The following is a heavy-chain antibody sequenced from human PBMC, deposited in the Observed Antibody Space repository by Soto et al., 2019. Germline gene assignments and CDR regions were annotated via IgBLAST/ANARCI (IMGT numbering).Heavy chain of an antibody. CDR1: GDSISDSRL. V-gene: IGHV4-4*02. CDR2: ISHSGNT. J-gene: IGHJ4*02. Sequence: QVQLQESGPGLVKPSGTLSLTCAVSGDSISDSRLWSWVRRPPGKGLEGIGEISHSGNTNYNPSLKSRVTMSIDKAKNQFSLNLTSVTAADTAVYYCARVISSREEYFDYWGQGTLVTVSP. D-gene: IGHD2-2*01. CDR3: ARVISSREEYFDY.